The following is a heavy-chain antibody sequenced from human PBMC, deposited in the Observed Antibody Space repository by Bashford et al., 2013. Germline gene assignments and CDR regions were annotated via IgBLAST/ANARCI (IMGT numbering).Heavy chain of an antibody. CDR1: GGSISSYY. CDR2: IYTSGST. J-gene: IGHJ5*02. D-gene: IGHD3-10*01. Sequence: SETLSLTCTVSGGSISSYYWSWIRQPAGKGLEWIGRIYTSGSTNYNPSLKSRVTMSVDTSKNQFSLKLSSVTAADTAVYYCARVRGSYGSGSYYNANWFDPGAREPGHRLL. CDR3: ARVRGSYGSGSYYNANWFDP. V-gene: IGHV4-4*07.